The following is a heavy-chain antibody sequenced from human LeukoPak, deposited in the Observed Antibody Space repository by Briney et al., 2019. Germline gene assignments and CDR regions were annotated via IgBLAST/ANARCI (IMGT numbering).Heavy chain of an antibody. CDR1: GYTFTSYS. CDR2: ISAYNGNT. V-gene: IGHV1-18*01. Sequence: GASVKVSCKASGYTFTSYSISWVRQAPGQGLEWLVRISAYNGNTNYAQKFQGRVTMTRDTSISTAYMELSRLRSDDTAVYYRATDRVPGYCSSTSCSNWFDPWGQGTLVTVSA. D-gene: IGHD2-2*01. J-gene: IGHJ5*02. CDR3: ATDRVPGYCSSTSCSNWFDP.